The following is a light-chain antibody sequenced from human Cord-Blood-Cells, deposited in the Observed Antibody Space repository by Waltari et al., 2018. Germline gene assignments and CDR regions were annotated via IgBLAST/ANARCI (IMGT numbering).Light chain of an antibody. CDR2: DAS. J-gene: IGKJ4*01. CDR3: QQYDNLRLAGN. Sequence: DIPMTQSPASLSASVGDRVTITCQASQDISNYLNWYQQKPGKAPKLLIDDASNLETGVPSRFSGSGSGTDFTFTISSLQPEDIATYYCQQYDNLRLAGNFGGGTKVEIK. CDR1: QDISNY. V-gene: IGKV1-33*01.